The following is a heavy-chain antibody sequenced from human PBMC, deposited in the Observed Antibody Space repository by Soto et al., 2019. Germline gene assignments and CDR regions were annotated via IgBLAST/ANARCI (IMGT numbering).Heavy chain of an antibody. CDR2: IDPSDSYT. CDR3: ARHVAPWYSSDY. Sequence: SGESLKISCKGSGYSFTSYWISWVRQMPGKGLEWMGRIDPSDSYTNYSPSFQGHVTISADKSISTAYLQWSSLKASDAAMYYCARHVAPWYSSDYWGQGTLVTVSS. J-gene: IGHJ4*02. D-gene: IGHD1-26*01. V-gene: IGHV5-10-1*01. CDR1: GYSFTSYW.